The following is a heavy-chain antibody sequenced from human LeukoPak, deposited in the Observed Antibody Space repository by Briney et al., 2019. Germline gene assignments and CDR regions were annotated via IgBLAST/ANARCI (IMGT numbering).Heavy chain of an antibody. CDR1: GYIFTGYY. CDR2: INPNSGGT. V-gene: IGHV1-2*02. J-gene: IGHJ5*02. CDR3: ARDPGAYTIDNCFDP. D-gene: IGHD3-16*01. Sequence: ASVKVSCKASGYIFTGYYIHWVRQAPGQGLDWMGWINPNSGGTNYAQKFQGRVTMTRDTSISTAYMELSRLRSDDTAVYYCARDPGAYTIDNCFDPWGQGTLVTVSS.